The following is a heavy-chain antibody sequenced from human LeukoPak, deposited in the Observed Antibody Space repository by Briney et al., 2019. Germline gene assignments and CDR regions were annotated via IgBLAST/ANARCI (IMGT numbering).Heavy chain of an antibody. Sequence: PGGSLRLSCAASGFTFGSYAMHWVRQAPGKGLEWVAVISYDGSNKYYADSVKGRFTISRDNSKNTLYLQMNSLRAEDTAVYYCARVRYYDSSGLFDYWGQGTLVTVSS. V-gene: IGHV3-30-3*01. CDR1: GFTFGSYA. CDR2: ISYDGSNK. D-gene: IGHD3-22*01. J-gene: IGHJ4*02. CDR3: ARVRYYDSSGLFDY.